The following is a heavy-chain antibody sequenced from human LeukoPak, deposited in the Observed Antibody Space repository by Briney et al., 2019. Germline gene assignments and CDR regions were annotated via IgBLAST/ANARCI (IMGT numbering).Heavy chain of an antibody. CDR1: EFTFSNYA. CDR2: ISGGGGST. D-gene: IGHD1-14*01. J-gene: IGHJ5*02. V-gene: IGHV3-23*01. Sequence: PGGSLRLSCAASEFTFSNYAMNWVRQAPGKGLEWVSGISGGGGSTYYADSVKDRFTISRDNSKNTPYLQMDSLRAEDTALYYCAKGSGINHYHWIDPWGQGTLVTVSS. CDR3: AKGSGINHYHWIDP.